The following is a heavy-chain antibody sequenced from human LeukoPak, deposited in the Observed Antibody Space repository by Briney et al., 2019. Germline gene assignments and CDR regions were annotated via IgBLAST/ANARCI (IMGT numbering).Heavy chain of an antibody. V-gene: IGHV1-24*01. CDR2: FEPEDAKT. CDR3: ATSRLGDSVSLDY. J-gene: IGHJ4*02. CDR1: GYTLPELS. Sequence: ASVKVSCKVSGYTLPELSIHWVRQSPGKGLEWMEGFEPEDAKTFYAQKFQGRITMTEDTSTNTGYMNLSSLRSEDTAIYYCATSRLGDSVSLDYWGQGSLVTVSS. D-gene: IGHD1-26*01.